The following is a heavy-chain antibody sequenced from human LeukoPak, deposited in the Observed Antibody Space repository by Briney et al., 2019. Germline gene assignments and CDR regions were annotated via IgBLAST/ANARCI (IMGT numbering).Heavy chain of an antibody. V-gene: IGHV4-39*01. J-gene: IGHJ4*02. CDR1: GXSISSSSYY. Sequence: SETLSLTCTVSGXSISSSSYYWGWIRQPPGKGLEWIGSIYYSGSTYYNPSLKSRVTISVDTSKNQFSLKLSSVTAADTAVYYCARHVPHSEDYFDYWGQGTLVTVSS. CDR2: IYYSGST. CDR3: ARHVPHSEDYFDY. D-gene: IGHD3-3*02.